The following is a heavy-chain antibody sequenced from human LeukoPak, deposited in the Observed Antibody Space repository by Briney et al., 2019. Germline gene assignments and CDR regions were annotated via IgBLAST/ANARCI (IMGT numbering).Heavy chain of an antibody. CDR2: INPSGGST. D-gene: IGHD2-2*01. J-gene: IGHJ5*02. CDR3: ARGGAVVPAAQNWFDP. Sequence: GASVKVSCKASGNSISNYAVSWVRQAPGQGLEWMGIINPSGGSTSYAQKFQGRVTMTRDTSTSTVYMELSSLRSEDTAVYYCARGGAVVPAAQNWFDPWGQGTLVTVSS. CDR1: GNSISNYA. V-gene: IGHV1-46*01.